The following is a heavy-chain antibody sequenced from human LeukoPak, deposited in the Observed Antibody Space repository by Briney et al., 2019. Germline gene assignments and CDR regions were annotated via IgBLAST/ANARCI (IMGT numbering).Heavy chain of an antibody. J-gene: IGHJ4*02. V-gene: IGHV4-59*08. D-gene: IGHD1-26*01. CDR2: IYYSGTT. CDR3: ARHGGSHFLY. CDR1: GGSISSYY. Sequence: PSETLSLTCTVSGGSISSYYWSWIRQPPGRGLEWIAYIYYSGTTKYNPSLKSRVTISVDTSKNQFSLKLSSVTAADTAVYYCARHGGSHFLYGGQGILVTVSS.